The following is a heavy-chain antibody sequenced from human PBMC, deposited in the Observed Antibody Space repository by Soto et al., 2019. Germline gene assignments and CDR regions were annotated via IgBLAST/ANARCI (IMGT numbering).Heavy chain of an antibody. J-gene: IGHJ6*02. CDR1: GGSFSGYY. Sequence: PSETLSLTCAVYGGSFSGYYWSWICQPPGKGLEWIGEINHSGSTNYNPSLKSRVTISVDTSKNQFSLKLSSVTAADTAVYYCARVTTGSYYSPADGMDVWGQGTTVTVSS. D-gene: IGHD3-10*01. CDR2: INHSGST. CDR3: ARVTTGSYYSPADGMDV. V-gene: IGHV4-34*01.